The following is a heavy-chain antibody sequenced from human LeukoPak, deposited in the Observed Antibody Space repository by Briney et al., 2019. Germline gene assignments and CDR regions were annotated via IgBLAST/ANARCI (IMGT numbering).Heavy chain of an antibody. J-gene: IGHJ5*02. CDR3: ARVRDYSNSPFNWFDA. Sequence: ASVKVSCKASGYTFNHNYLHWVRQAPGQGLEWMVWINPNNPATHSSHKFQGRVTMTSDSSISTVYLEVSRLKPDDTAVYFCARVRDYSNSPFNWFDAWGQGTLVIVSS. D-gene: IGHD6-6*01. CDR2: INPNNPAT. V-gene: IGHV1-2*07. CDR1: GYTFNHNY.